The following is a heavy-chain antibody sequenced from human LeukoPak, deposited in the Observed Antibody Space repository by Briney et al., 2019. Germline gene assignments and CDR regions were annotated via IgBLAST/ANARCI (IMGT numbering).Heavy chain of an antibody. Sequence: PGGSLRLSCTASGFTFDDYAMHWVRQAPGKGLEWVSGISWNSGSIGYVDSVKGRFTISRDNAKNSLYLQMNSLRAEDTALYYCAKDSSCSTATTSLDHWGQGTLVTVSS. V-gene: IGHV3-9*01. CDR3: AKDSSCSTATTSLDH. J-gene: IGHJ4*02. CDR2: ISWNSGSI. CDR1: GFTFDDYA. D-gene: IGHD1-1*01.